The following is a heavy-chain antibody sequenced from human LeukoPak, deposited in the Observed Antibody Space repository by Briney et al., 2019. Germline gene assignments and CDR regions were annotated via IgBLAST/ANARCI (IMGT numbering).Heavy chain of an antibody. CDR1: GFIFSTYG. J-gene: IGHJ4*02. Sequence: PGGSLRLSCAASGFIFSTYGMHWVRQAPGKGLEWVAVISYDGSNKYYADSVKGRFTISRDNSKNTLYLQMNSLRAEDTAVYYCAKESSEAAADYWGQGTLVTVSS. D-gene: IGHD2-2*01. CDR3: AKESSEAAADY. V-gene: IGHV3-30*18. CDR2: ISYDGSNK.